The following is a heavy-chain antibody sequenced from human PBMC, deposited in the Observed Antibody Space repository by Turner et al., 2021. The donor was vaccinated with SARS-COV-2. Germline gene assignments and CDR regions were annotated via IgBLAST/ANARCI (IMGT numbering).Heavy chain of an antibody. J-gene: IGHJ5*02. CDR1: GGSFSVYY. CDR2: INHSGST. CDR3: ARGPRVVAPTTGFDP. Sequence: QVQLQQWGAGLLKPSETLSLPCAVYGGSFSVYYWSWIRKPPGKGLEWIGKINHSGSTNSNPSLKSRVTISVDTSTNQFSLKLSSVTAADTAVYYCARGPRVVAPTTGFDPWGQGTLVTVSS. D-gene: IGHD2-15*01. V-gene: IGHV4-34*01.